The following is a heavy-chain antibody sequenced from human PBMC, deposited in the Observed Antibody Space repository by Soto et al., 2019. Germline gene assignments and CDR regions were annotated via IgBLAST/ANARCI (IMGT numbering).Heavy chain of an antibody. J-gene: IGHJ6*02. V-gene: IGHV3-23*01. Sequence: PGGSLRLSCAASGFTFSSYAMSWVRQAPGKGLEWVSAISGSGGSTYYADSVEGRFTISRDNSKNTLYLQMNSLRAEDTAVYYCARDGGYCSGGSCSSTVSYYYYYGMHVWGQGTTVTVSS. CDR1: GFTFSSYA. CDR2: ISGSGGST. D-gene: IGHD2-15*01. CDR3: ARDGGYCSGGSCSSTVSYYYYYGMHV.